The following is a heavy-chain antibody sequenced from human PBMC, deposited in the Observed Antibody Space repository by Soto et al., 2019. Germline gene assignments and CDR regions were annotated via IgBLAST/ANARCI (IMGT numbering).Heavy chain of an antibody. Sequence: PGGSLRLSCAASGFTFSSYWMSWVRQAPGKGLEWVANIKQDGSEKYYVDSVKGRITISRNNAKNSLYLQMNSLRAEDTARYYCVREQLYYDFWSGYEPWGQGTLVTVSS. CDR3: VREQLYYDFWSGYEP. J-gene: IGHJ5*02. CDR1: GFTFSSYW. D-gene: IGHD3-3*01. V-gene: IGHV3-7*01. CDR2: IKQDGSEK.